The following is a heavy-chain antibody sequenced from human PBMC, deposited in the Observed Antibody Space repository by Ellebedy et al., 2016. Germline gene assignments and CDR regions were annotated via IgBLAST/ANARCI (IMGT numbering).Heavy chain of an antibody. J-gene: IGHJ2*01. CDR1: RGSNYA. D-gene: IGHD2-15*01. V-gene: IGHV1-69*13. Sequence: ASVKVSCKASRGSNYAITWVRQAPGQGLEWMGGIIPMFGTTNYAQKFQGSLTITADESTRTAYMELSSLRSEDLALYYCASGGRGYFDLWGRGTLVTVST. CDR2: IIPMFGTT. CDR3: ASGGRGYFDL.